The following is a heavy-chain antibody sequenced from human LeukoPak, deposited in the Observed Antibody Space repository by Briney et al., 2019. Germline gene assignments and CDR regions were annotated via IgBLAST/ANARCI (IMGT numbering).Heavy chain of an antibody. Sequence: SETLSLTCAVYGGSFSGYYWSWIRQPPGKGLEWIGDINHSGSTNYNPSLKSRVTISVDTSKNQFSLKLSSVTAADTAVYYCASLVAAATDGNWFDPWGQGTLVTVSS. V-gene: IGHV4-34*01. D-gene: IGHD6-13*01. J-gene: IGHJ5*02. CDR3: ASLVAAATDGNWFDP. CDR2: INHSGST. CDR1: GGSFSGYY.